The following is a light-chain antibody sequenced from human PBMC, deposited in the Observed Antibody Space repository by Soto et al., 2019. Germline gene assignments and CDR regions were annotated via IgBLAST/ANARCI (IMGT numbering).Light chain of an antibody. V-gene: IGKV3-11*01. Sequence: EIVLTQSPATLSLSPGERATLSCRASQSVSSLLGWYQQKPGQAPRLLIYDASNRATGIPARFSGSGSGTDFTLTISSLEPEDFAVYYCRQRSNWPGCTFGQGTKLEIK. CDR1: QSVSSL. CDR3: RQRSNWPGCT. CDR2: DAS. J-gene: IGKJ2*02.